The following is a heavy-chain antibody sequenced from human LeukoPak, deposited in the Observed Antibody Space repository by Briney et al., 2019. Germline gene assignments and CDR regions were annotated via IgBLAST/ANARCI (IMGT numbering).Heavy chain of an antibody. Sequence: GGSLRLSCSASEFTFSSYAMHWVRQAPGKGLEYVSAISSNGGSTYYADSVKGRFTISRDNSKNTLYLQMSSLRAEDTAVYYCVKGREPTYSSSWTDWGQGTLVTVSS. V-gene: IGHV3-64D*06. CDR3: VKGREPTYSSSWTD. D-gene: IGHD6-13*01. CDR2: ISSNGGST. CDR1: EFTFSSYA. J-gene: IGHJ4*02.